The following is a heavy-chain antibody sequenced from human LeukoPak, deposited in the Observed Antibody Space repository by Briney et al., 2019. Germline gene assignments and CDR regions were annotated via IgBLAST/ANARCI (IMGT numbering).Heavy chain of an antibody. Sequence: QTGGSLRLSCAASGFTFSNAWMSWVRQAPGKGLEWVSGISGSGGNTYYADSVKGRFTISRDNSKNTLYLQMNSLRAEDTAVYYCATEGIAVAGIFDYWGQGTLVTVSS. J-gene: IGHJ4*02. V-gene: IGHV3-23*01. CDR3: ATEGIAVAGIFDY. D-gene: IGHD6-19*01. CDR2: ISGSGGNT. CDR1: GFTFSNAW.